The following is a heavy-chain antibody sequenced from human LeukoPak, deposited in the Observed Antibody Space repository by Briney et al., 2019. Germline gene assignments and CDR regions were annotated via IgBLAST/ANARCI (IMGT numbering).Heavy chain of an antibody. J-gene: IGHJ4*02. Sequence: GPVKVSCKASGYTFTGYYMHWVRQAPGQGLEWMGWINPNSGGTNYAQKFQGRVTMTRDTSISTAYMELSRLRSDDTAVYYCARDLGETWIQLWYYFDYWGQGTLVTVPS. CDR3: ARDLGETWIQLWYYFDY. V-gene: IGHV1-2*02. CDR1: GYTFTGYY. D-gene: IGHD5-18*01. CDR2: INPNSGGT.